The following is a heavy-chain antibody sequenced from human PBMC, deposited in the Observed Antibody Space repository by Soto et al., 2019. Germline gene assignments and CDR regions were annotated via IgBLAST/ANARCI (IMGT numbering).Heavy chain of an antibody. D-gene: IGHD3-22*01. V-gene: IGHV4-59*01. CDR3: AGFTYYYDSSRGLGDYFDY. CDR2: IYYGGST. Sequence: PSETLSLTCTVSGGSISSYYWSWIRQPPGKGLEWIGYIYYGGSTNYNPSLKSRVTISVDTSKNQFSLKLSSVTAADTAVYYCAGFTYYYDSSRGLGDYFDYWGQGTLVTVSS. CDR1: GGSISSYY. J-gene: IGHJ4*02.